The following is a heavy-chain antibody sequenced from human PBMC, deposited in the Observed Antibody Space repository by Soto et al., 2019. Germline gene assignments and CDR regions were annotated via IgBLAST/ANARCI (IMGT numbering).Heavy chain of an antibody. D-gene: IGHD6-19*01. V-gene: IGHV1-3*01. CDR2: ITPGTGAT. CDR1: GYTFNTYT. CDR3: ARDMAGAYKGLDY. Sequence: QVQLVQSGAEVKRPGASVKVSCKGLGYTFNTYTLHWVRQAPGQGLEWMGWITPGTGATKYSRKFQGRVSFTRDTSASKANMELSSLGSDDTAVYYCARDMAGAYKGLDYWGQGTLVTVSS. J-gene: IGHJ4*02.